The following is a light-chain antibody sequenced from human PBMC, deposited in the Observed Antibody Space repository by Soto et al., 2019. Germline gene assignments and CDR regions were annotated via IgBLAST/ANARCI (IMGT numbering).Light chain of an antibody. CDR1: SSNIGGTNY. J-gene: IGLJ2*01. Sequence: QSVLTQPPSASGTPGQKVFLSCSGSSSNIGGTNYAYWYQQLPGAAPKLLMHSNNLRPSGVPERISGSKFGTAASLAISGRRSEDEAVYYCASWDDRLGAVIFGGGTKVTVL. CDR2: SNN. CDR3: ASWDDRLGAVI. V-gene: IGLV1-47*02.